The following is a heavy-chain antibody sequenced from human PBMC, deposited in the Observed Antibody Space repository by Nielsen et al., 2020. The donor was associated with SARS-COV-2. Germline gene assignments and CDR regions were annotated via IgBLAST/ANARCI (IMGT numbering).Heavy chain of an antibody. D-gene: IGHD2-15*01. CDR1: GFTFSTYG. CDR2: ISYDGSNK. J-gene: IGHJ4*02. CDR3: AKDWTAIVVVPSGGVDY. Sequence: GESLKTSCAASGFTFSTYGMHWVRQAPGKGLEWVAAISYDGSNKYYVDSVKGRFTISRDNSMNTLYLQMSSLREEDTAVYYCAKDWTAIVVVPSGGVDYWGQGTLVTVSS. V-gene: IGHV3-30*18.